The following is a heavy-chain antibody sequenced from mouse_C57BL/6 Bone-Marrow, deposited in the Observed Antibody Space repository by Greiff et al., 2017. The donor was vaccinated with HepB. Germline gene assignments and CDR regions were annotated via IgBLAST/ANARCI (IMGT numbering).Heavy chain of an antibody. D-gene: IGHD2-3*01. V-gene: IGHV1-52*01. CDR2: IDPSDSET. CDR1: GYTFTSYW. CDR3: ARDYDGYYYAMDY. J-gene: IGHJ4*01. Sequence: QVQLQQSGAELVRPGSSVKLSCKASGYTFTSYWMHWVKQRPIQGLEWIGNIDPSDSETHYNQKFKDKATLTVDKSSSTAYMQLSSLTSEDSAVYYCARDYDGYYYAMDYWGQGTSVTVSS.